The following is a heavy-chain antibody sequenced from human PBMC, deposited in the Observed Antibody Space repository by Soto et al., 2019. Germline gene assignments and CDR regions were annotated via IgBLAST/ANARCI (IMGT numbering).Heavy chain of an antibody. J-gene: IGHJ6*02. D-gene: IGHD1-1*01. CDR3: ARFGKNWNYYYGMDV. CDR2: ISAYNGNT. Sequence: QVQLVQSGAEVKKPGASVKVSCKASGYTFTSYGISWVRQAPGQGLEWMGWISAYNGNTNYAQKLQGRVTMTTDTSXXPAYMELRSLRSDDTAVYYCARFGKNWNYYYGMDVWGQGTTVTVSS. V-gene: IGHV1-18*01. CDR1: GYTFTSYG.